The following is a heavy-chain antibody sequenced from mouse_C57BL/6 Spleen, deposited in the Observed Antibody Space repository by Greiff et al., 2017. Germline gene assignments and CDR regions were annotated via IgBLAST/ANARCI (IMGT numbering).Heavy chain of an antibody. Sequence: EVQLVESGEGLVKPGGSLKLSCAASGFTFSSYAMSWVRQTPEKRLEWVAYISSGGDYIYYADTVKGRFTISRDNARNTLYLQMSSLKSEDTAMDYCTRDGDYGTYAMDYWGQGTSVTVSS. CDR2: ISSGGDYI. V-gene: IGHV5-9-1*02. D-gene: IGHD1-1*01. J-gene: IGHJ4*01. CDR1: GFTFSSYA. CDR3: TRDGDYGTYAMDY.